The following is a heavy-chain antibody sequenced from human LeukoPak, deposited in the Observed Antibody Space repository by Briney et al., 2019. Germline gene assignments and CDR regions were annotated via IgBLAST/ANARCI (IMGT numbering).Heavy chain of an antibody. CDR1: GGSISPYY. CDR2: VYYSGST. CDR3: ARDGGPYGSGGDWFDP. D-gene: IGHD3-10*01. V-gene: IGHV4-59*01. Sequence: PSETLSLTCTVSGGSISPYYWSWIRQPPGKGLEWVAYVYYSGSTNYNPSLKGRVTISVDTSKNQFSLKLRSVTAADTAVYYCARDGGPYGSGGDWFDPWGQGTLVTVSS. J-gene: IGHJ5*02.